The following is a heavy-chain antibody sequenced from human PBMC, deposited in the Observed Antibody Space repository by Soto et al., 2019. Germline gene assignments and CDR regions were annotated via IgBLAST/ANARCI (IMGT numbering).Heavy chain of an antibody. CDR1: GFTFSSYG. J-gene: IGHJ4*02. V-gene: IGHV3-30*18. Sequence: GGSLRLSCAASGFTFSSYGMHWVRQAPGKGLEWVAVISYDDSAYYADSVKGRFTISRDNSQKTLYLQMNSLRAEDTAVYYCAKDLYQYDSSGDYADACYFDQWGPGILVTVSS. D-gene: IGHD3-22*01. CDR2: ISYDDSA. CDR3: AKDLYQYDSSGDYADACYFDQ.